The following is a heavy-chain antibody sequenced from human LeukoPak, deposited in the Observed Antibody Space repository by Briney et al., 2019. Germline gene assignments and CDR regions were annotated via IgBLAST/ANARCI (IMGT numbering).Heavy chain of an antibody. CDR3: ARERTLTSCYDY. CDR1: GYTFTSFT. Sequence: ASVKVSCKTSGYTFTSFTITWVRQAPGQGLEWMGWISAYNGYTNFAQKLQGRVTLTTDTSTSTAYMELRSLRSDDTAVYYCARERTLTSCYDYWGQGTLVTVSS. J-gene: IGHJ4*02. D-gene: IGHD2-15*01. CDR2: ISAYNGYT. V-gene: IGHV1-18*01.